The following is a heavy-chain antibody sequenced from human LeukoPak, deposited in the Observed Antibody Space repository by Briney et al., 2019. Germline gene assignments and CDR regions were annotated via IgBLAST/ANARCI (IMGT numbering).Heavy chain of an antibody. V-gene: IGHV4-39*01. CDR2: IYYSGST. D-gene: IGHD6-13*01. J-gene: IGHJ4*02. CDR3: VRHGWGSSWYPDY. CDR1: GDSINNRNFY. Sequence: SETLSLTCTVSGDSINNRNFYWGWLRQPPGKGPEWIGAIYYSGSTYYNPSLKSRVTISVDTSKNQFSLKLSSVTAADTAVYYCVRHGWGSSWYPDYWGQGTLVTVSS.